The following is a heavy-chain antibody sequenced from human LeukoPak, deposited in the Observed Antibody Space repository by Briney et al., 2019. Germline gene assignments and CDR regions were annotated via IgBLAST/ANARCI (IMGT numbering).Heavy chain of an antibody. D-gene: IGHD3-22*01. CDR2: INHSGST. J-gene: IGHJ4*02. V-gene: IGHV4-34*01. Sequence: SETLSLTCAVYGGSFSGYYWSWIRQPPGKGLEWIGEINHSGSTYYNPSLKSRVTISVDTSKNQFSLKLSSVTAADTAVYYCARHDQAPYYYDSSGYRCFDYWGQGTLVTVSS. CDR1: GGSFSGYY. CDR3: ARHDQAPYYYDSSGYRCFDY.